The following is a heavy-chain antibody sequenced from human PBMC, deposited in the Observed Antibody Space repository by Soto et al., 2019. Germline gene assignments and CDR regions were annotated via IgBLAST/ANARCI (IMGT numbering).Heavy chain of an antibody. D-gene: IGHD1-7*01. V-gene: IGHV4-34*01. Sequence: PSETLSLTCAVYGGSFSGYYWSWIRQPSGKGLEWIGEINHSGSTNYNPSLKSRVTISVDTSKNQFSLKLSSVTAADTAVYYCARQTGTTLRVINWFDPWGQGTLLTVSS. CDR3: ARQTGTTLRVINWFDP. J-gene: IGHJ5*02. CDR2: INHSGST. CDR1: GGSFSGYY.